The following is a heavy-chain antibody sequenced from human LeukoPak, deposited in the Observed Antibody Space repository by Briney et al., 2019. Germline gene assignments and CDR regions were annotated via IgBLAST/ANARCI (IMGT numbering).Heavy chain of an antibody. CDR1: GYTFTSYA. Sequence: ASVKVSCKASGYTFTSYAMNWVRQAPGQGLEWMGWINTNTGNPTYAQGFTGRFVFSLDTSVSTAYLQISSLKAEDTAVYYCASPPPRHYYGDKNRDYYYGMDVWGQGTTVTVSS. D-gene: IGHD4-17*01. V-gene: IGHV7-4-1*02. J-gene: IGHJ6*02. CDR2: INTNTGNP. CDR3: ASPPPRHYYGDKNRDYYYGMDV.